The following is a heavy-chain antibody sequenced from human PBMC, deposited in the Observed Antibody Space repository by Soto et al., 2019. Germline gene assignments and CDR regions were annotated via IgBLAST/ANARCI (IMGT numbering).Heavy chain of an antibody. V-gene: IGHV4-34*01. J-gene: IGHJ5*02. CDR3: ARAEGAAAGPKRWFDP. CDR2: INHSGST. Sequence: SETLSLTCAVYGGSFSGYYWSWIRQPPGKGLEWIGEINHSGSTNYNPSLKSRVTISVDTSKNQFSLKLSSVTAADTAVYYCARAEGAAAGPKRWFDPWGQGTLVTVSS. CDR1: GGSFSGYY. D-gene: IGHD6-13*01.